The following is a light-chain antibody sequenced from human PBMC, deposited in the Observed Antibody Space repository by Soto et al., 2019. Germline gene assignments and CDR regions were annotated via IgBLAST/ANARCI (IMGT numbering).Light chain of an antibody. V-gene: IGLV2-18*02. Sequence: QSALTQPPSVSGSPGQSVTISCTGTSSDVGGYNLVSWYQQRPGKAPKLMIYDVSNRPSGVSDRFSGSKSGNTASLTISGLRTEDEAEYYCSSYTSNNSFYVFGTGTKVTVL. CDR2: DVS. CDR3: SSYTSNNSFYV. J-gene: IGLJ1*01. CDR1: SSDVGGYNL.